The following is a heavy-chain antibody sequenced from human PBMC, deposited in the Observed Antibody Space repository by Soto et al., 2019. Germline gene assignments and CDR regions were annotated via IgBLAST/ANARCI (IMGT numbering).Heavy chain of an antibody. CDR2: INHSGST. CDR1: GGSFSGYY. Sequence: QVQLQQWGAGLLKPSETLSLTCAVYGGSFSGYYWSWIRQPPGKGLEWIGEINHSGSTISNRSLRSRVALSVDTSKNQFSLNLNSVTAADTAMYYCARSGYSSAWYTAFDSWSQGILVTVSS. V-gene: IGHV4-34*01. CDR3: ARSGYSSAWYTAFDS. D-gene: IGHD6-19*01. J-gene: IGHJ4*02.